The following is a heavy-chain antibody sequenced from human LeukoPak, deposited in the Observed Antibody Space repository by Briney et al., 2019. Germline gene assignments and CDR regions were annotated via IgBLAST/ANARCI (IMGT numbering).Heavy chain of an antibody. CDR2: ISSSGSTI. V-gene: IGHV3-11*04. CDR3: ARDWQQLADGAFDI. D-gene: IGHD6-13*01. CDR1: GFTFSDYY. Sequence: GGSLRLSCAASGFTFSDYYMSWIRQAPGKGLEWVSYISSSGSTIYYADSVKGRFTISRDNAKNSLYLQMNSLRAEDTAVYYCARDWQQLADGAFDIWGQGTMITVSS. J-gene: IGHJ3*02.